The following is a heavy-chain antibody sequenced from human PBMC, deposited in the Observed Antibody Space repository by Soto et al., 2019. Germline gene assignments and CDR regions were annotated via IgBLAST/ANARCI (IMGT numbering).Heavy chain of an antibody. V-gene: IGHV4-30-2*01. CDR2: IYHSGST. CDR3: ASGQRGDGYNMGIFFDY. Sequence: SETLSLTFAVSGGSISSGGYSWSWIRQPPGKGLEWIGYIYHSGSTYYNPSLKSRVTISVDRSKNQFSLKLSSVTAADTAVYYCASGQRGDGYNMGIFFDYWGQGTLVTVSS. J-gene: IGHJ4*02. D-gene: IGHD5-12*01. CDR1: GGSISSGGYS.